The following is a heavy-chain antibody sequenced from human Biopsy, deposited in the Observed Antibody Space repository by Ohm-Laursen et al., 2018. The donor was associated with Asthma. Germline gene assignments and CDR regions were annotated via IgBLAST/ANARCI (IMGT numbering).Heavy chain of an antibody. CDR1: GGTFNTYV. D-gene: IGHD2-2*01. CDR2: INSVFGTT. Sequence: SVKVSCKSLGGTFNTYVIGWVRQAPRQGLEWMGGINSVFGTTTYPQKFQDRVTITADDSTSTVYMELSSLRSEDTAVYYCARKAGSCISRTCYSLDFWGRGTLVTVSS. V-gene: IGHV1-69*13. CDR3: ARKAGSCISRTCYSLDF. J-gene: IGHJ4*02.